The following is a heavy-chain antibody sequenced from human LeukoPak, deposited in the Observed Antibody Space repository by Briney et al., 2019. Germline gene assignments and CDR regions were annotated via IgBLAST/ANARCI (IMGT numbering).Heavy chain of an antibody. CDR1: GYSFTSYW. V-gene: IGHV5-51*01. J-gene: IGHJ4*02. CDR2: IYPADSDT. CDR3: AIASELAECFDY. D-gene: IGHD1-26*01. Sequence: GESLKISCKGSGYSFTSYWIGWVRQMPGKGLEWMWIIYPADSDTRYSASFQGQVTISADKSISTAYLQWSSLKASDTAMYYCAIASELAECFDYWGQGTLVTVSS.